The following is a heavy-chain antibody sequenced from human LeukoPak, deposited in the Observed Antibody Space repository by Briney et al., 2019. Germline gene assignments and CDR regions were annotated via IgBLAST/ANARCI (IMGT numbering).Heavy chain of an antibody. CDR2: IYYSGST. CDR3: ARGASIAVADPFDY. V-gene: IGHV4-39*01. D-gene: IGHD6-19*01. CDR1: GGSISSSSYY. J-gene: IGHJ4*02. Sequence: SETLSLTCTVSGGSISSSSYYWGWIRQPPGKGLEWIGGIYYSGSTYYNPSLKSRVTISVDTSKNQFSLKLSSVTAADTAVYYCARGASIAVADPFDYWGQGTLVTVSS.